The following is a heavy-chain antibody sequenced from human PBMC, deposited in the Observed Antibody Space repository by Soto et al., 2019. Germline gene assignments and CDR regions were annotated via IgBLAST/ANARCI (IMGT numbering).Heavy chain of an antibody. D-gene: IGHD3-16*01. CDR1: AGSISSYY. Sequence: PSETLSLTCTVSAGSISSYYWSWIRQPPGKGLEWIGYVYYTGSTNYNPSLRSRVTMSLDTSKNQFSLDLSSVTAADTAVYYCAKLRDDNAFRDFDSWGQGTLVTVSS. J-gene: IGHJ4*02. CDR2: VYYTGST. CDR3: AKLRDDNAFRDFDS. V-gene: IGHV4-59*08.